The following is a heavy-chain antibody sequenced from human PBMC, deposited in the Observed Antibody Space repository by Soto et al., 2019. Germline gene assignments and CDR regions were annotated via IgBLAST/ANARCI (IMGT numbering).Heavy chain of an antibody. CDR2: MNPNSGNT. D-gene: IGHD3-16*01. CDR3: AREGVRDMDV. V-gene: IGHV1-8*01. Sequence: QVQLVQSGAEVKKPGASVKVSCKASGYTFTSYDINWVRQATGQGLEWMGWMNPNSGNTGNAQKCQGRVTMTSNTSRSTAYIELSILRSEEAAVYYCAREGVRDMDVWGQGTTVTVSS. CDR1: GYTFTSYD. J-gene: IGHJ6*02.